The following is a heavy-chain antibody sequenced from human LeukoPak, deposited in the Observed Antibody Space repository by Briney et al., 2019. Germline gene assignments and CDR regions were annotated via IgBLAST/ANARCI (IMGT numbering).Heavy chain of an antibody. CDR2: ISSNGDRT. Sequence: SGGSLRLSCSASGFSFSSYTMYWVRQAPGKGLEYVSAISSNGDRTYYADSVKGRFTISRDNSKNTLYLQMSSLRPEDTAVYYCVKAHVDTALYDCWGQGTLVTVSS. V-gene: IGHV3-64D*06. J-gene: IGHJ4*02. CDR3: VKAHVDTALYDC. CDR1: GFSFSSYT. D-gene: IGHD5-18*01.